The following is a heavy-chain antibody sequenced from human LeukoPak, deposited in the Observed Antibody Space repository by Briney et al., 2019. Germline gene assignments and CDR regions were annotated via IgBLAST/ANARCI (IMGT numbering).Heavy chain of an antibody. J-gene: IGHJ6*03. D-gene: IGHD1-26*01. CDR2: IYSGGST. CDR1: GFTVSSDS. Sequence: GGSLRLSCTVSGFTVSSDSMSWVRQAPGKGLEWVSFIYSGGSTHYSDSVKGRFTISRDNSKNTLYLQMNSLRAEDTAVYYCAKVRGELEGRGYYYYYMDVWGKGTTVTVSS. V-gene: IGHV3-53*01. CDR3: AKVRGELEGRGYYYYYMDV.